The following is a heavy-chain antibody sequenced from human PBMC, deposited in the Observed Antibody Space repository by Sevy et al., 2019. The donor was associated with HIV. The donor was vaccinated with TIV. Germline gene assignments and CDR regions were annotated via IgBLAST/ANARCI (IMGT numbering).Heavy chain of an antibody. V-gene: IGHV1-24*01. D-gene: IGHD3-22*01. CDR3: ATTKDYYQSSGSPFDY. J-gene: IGHJ4*01. Sequence: ASVKVSCKVSGKTLTQLSMHWVRQAPGKGLEWMGSYDPEDDKRIYAQKCQGRVTMTEDTSTDTAYMELRILRSEDTAVYYCATTKDYYQSSGSPFDYWGHGTLVTVSS. CDR1: GKTLTQLS. CDR2: YDPEDDKR.